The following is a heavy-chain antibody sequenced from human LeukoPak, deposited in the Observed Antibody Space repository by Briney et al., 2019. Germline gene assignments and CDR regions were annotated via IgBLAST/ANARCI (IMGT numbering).Heavy chain of an antibody. J-gene: IGHJ4*02. CDR2: IYTTGTT. D-gene: IGHD3-10*01. CDR1: GGSINSYY. CDR3: DY. V-gene: IGHV4-4*07. Sequence: SETLSLTCTVSGGSINSYYWGWVRQPAGKGLEWIGRIYTTGTTNYSPSLKSRLTMSLDTSKNQFSLKSCGRQGYTASYYFVDYWSQGTLVTVSS.